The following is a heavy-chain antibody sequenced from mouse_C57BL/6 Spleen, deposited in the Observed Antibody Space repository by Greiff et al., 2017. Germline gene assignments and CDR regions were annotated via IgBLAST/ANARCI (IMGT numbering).Heavy chain of an antibody. J-gene: IGHJ4*01. CDR1: GYTFTSYW. V-gene: IGHV1-55*01. CDR3: ARGANYYGSSYWAMDY. D-gene: IGHD1-1*01. CDR2: IYPGSGST. Sequence: QVQLQQSGAELVKPGASVKMSCKASGYTFTSYWITWVKQRPGQGLEWIGDIYPGSGSTNYNEKFKSKATLTVDTSSSTAYMQLSSLTSEDSAVYYCARGANYYGSSYWAMDYWGQGTSVTVSS.